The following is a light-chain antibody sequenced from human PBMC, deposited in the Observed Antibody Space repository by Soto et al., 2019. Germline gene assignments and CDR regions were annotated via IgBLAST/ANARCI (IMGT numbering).Light chain of an antibody. CDR2: GAS. V-gene: IGKV3-15*01. Sequence: EIVMTQSPATLSVSPGERATLSCRASQSVSSNLAWYQQKPGQAPRLLIYGASTRATGIPARFSGIGSGTEFTLTISSLQSEDFAVYYCQQYNNWPRITFGGGTKVEIK. CDR3: QQYNNWPRIT. CDR1: QSVSSN. J-gene: IGKJ4*01.